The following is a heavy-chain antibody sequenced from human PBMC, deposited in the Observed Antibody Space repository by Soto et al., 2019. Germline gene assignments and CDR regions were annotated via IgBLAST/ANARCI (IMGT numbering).Heavy chain of an antibody. CDR1: GYSFTSYW. V-gene: IGHV5-51*01. CDR3: AKLSSSSSYYYGMDV. J-gene: IGHJ6*02. D-gene: IGHD6-6*01. Sequence: GESLKISCKGSGYSFTSYWIGWVRQMPGKGLEWMGIIYPGDSDTRYSPSFQGQVTISADKSISTAYLQWISLKAADAAMYYWAKLSSSSSYYYGMDVWGQGTTVTVSS. CDR2: IYPGDSDT.